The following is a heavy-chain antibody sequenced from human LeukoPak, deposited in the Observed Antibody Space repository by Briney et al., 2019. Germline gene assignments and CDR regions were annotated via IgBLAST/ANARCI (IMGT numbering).Heavy chain of an antibody. V-gene: IGHV1-69*13. CDR3: ARGGYGLGSNWFDP. J-gene: IGHJ5*02. CDR2: IIPIFGTA. CDR1: GGTFSSYA. Sequence: SVKVSCKASGGTFSSYAISWVRQAPGQGLEWMGGIIPIFGTANYAQKFQGRVTITADESTSTAYLELSSLRSEDTAVYYCARGGYGLGSNWFDPWGQGTLVTVSS. D-gene: IGHD5-18*01.